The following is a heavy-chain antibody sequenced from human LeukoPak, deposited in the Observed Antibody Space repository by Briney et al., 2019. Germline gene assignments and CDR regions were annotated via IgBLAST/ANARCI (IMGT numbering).Heavy chain of an antibody. CDR2: TSAYNGNT. Sequence: ASVKVSCKTSGYTFTNYAISWVRQAPGQGLEWVGWTSAYNGNTDYAQKFQGRVTMTTDSSTSTAYMELRSLRSDDTAVYYCARDLPADTGYETHDYWGQGTLVTVPS. J-gene: IGHJ4*02. V-gene: IGHV1-18*01. CDR3: ARDLPADTGYETHDY. CDR1: GYTFTNYA. D-gene: IGHD5-12*01.